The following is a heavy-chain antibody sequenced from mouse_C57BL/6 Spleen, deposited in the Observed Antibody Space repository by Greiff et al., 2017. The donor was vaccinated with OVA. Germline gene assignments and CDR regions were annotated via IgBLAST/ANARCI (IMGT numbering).Heavy chain of an antibody. CDR1: GFSLTSYG. Sequence: QVQLKESGPGLVAPSQSLSITCTVSGFSLTSYGVDWVRQSPGKGLEWLGVIWGVGSTNYNSALKSRLSISKDNSKSQVFLKMNSLQTDDTAMYYCASVYYGKGAYWGQGTLVTVSA. CDR3: ASVYYGKGAY. J-gene: IGHJ3*01. V-gene: IGHV2-6*01. CDR2: IWGVGST. D-gene: IGHD2-1*01.